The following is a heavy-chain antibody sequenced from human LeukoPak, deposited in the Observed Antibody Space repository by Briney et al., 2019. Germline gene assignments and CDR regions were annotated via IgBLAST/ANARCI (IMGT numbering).Heavy chain of an antibody. CDR3: ARGGYQLLWY. CDR2: IKQDGSEK. Sequence: GGSLRLSCAASGFTFSTYWMSGVRQAPGTGLEWVASIKQDGSEKPYVDSVKGRFTISRDNAKNSLYLQMNSLRAEDTAVYYCARGGYQLLWYWGQGTLVTVSS. V-gene: IGHV3-7*04. CDR1: GFTFSTYW. J-gene: IGHJ4*02. D-gene: IGHD2-2*01.